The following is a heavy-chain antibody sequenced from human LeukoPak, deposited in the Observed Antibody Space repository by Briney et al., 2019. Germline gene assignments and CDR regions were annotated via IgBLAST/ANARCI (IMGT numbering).Heavy chain of an antibody. CDR3: ARTSCSSTSCYTFLVY. CDR1: GYSFTSYW. D-gene: IGHD2-2*02. J-gene: IGHJ4*02. CDR2: IYPGDSDT. V-gene: IGHV5-51*01. Sequence: GESLKISCKGSGYSFTSYWIGWVRQMPGRGLEWMGIIYPGDSDTRYSPSFQGQVTISADKSISTAYLQWSSLKASDTAMYYCARTSCSSTSCYTFLVYWGQGTLVTVSS.